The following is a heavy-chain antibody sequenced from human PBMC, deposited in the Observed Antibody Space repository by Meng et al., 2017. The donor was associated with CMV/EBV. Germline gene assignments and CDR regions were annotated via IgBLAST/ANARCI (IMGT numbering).Heavy chain of an antibody. D-gene: IGHD2-2*01. CDR2: IYYSGST. CDR1: GGSISSGDYY. CDR3: ARVGRTSCYDY. J-gene: IGHJ4*02. Sequence: QGRRQESGPGLVNPSQTLSLPCTVSGGSISSGDYYWSWIRQPPGKGLEWIGYIYYSGSTYYNPSLKSRVTISVDTSKNQFSLKLSSVTAADTAVYYCARVGRTSCYDYWGQGTLVTVSS. V-gene: IGHV4-30-4*08.